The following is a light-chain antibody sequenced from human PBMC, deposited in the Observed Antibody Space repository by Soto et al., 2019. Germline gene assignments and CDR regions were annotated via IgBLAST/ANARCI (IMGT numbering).Light chain of an antibody. J-gene: IGLJ2*01. Sequence: QSVLTQPPSVSEAPRQRVTISCSGSSSNIGNNAVNWYQQLPGKAPKLLIYYDDLLPSGVSDRFSGSKSGTSASLAISGLQSEDEADYYCAAWDDSLKGVVFGGGTQLTGL. CDR1: SSNIGNNA. CDR2: YDD. V-gene: IGLV1-36*01. CDR3: AAWDDSLKGVV.